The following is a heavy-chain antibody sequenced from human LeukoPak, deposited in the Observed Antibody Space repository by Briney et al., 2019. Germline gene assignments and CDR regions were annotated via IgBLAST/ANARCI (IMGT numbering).Heavy chain of an antibody. Sequence: PSETLSLTCTVSGGSISSYYWSWIRQPPGKGLEWIGYIYYSGSTNYNPSLKSRVTISVDTSKNQFSLKLSSVTAADTAVYYCARRVGYDSSGYDFDYWGQGTLVTVSS. CDR2: IYYSGST. D-gene: IGHD3-22*01. CDR1: GGSISSYY. CDR3: ARRVGYDSSGYDFDY. V-gene: IGHV4-59*01. J-gene: IGHJ4*02.